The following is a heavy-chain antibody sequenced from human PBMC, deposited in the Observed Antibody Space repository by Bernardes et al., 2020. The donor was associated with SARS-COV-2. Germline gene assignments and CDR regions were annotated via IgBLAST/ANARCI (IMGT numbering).Heavy chain of an antibody. CDR1: GFTCSNYA. V-gene: IGHV3-23*01. J-gene: IGHJ3*01. CDR3: ARVVSGPHVGADAFAV. D-gene: IGHD2-21*02. CDR2: VNSAGTT. Sequence: GRPLRLFCAAFGFTCSNYAMSWFRQSPGKGLEWISAVNSAGTTYYADSVRGRFTAARDNSKNTLYLQMSSLRSEDTAVYYCARVVSGPHVGADAFAVWGRGTTVTVSS.